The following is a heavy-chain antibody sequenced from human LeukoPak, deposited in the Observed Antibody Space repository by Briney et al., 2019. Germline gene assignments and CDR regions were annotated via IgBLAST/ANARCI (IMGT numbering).Heavy chain of an antibody. Sequence: APVKVSCKVSGYTLTELSMHWVRQAPGKGLEWMGGFDPEDGETIYAQKFQGRVTMTEDTSTDTAYMELSSLRSEDTAVYYCATELRDSSGYYYYYYGMDVWGQGTTVTVSS. CDR3: ATELRDSSGYYYYYYGMDV. J-gene: IGHJ6*02. CDR1: GYTLTELS. CDR2: FDPEDGET. V-gene: IGHV1-24*01. D-gene: IGHD3-22*01.